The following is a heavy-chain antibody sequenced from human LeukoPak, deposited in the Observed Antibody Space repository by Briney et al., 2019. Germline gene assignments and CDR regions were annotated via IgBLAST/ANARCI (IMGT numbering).Heavy chain of an antibody. CDR1: GGSISSYY. V-gene: IGHV4-4*07. J-gene: IGHJ4*02. D-gene: IGHD5-24*01. CDR3: ARDGYNYSAFDY. Sequence: SETLSLTCTVSGGSISSYYWSWIRQPAGKGLEWIGRIYTSGSTNYNPSLKRRVTMSVDTSKNQFSLKLSSVTAADTAVYYCARDGYNYSAFDYWGQGTLVTVSS. CDR2: IYTSGST.